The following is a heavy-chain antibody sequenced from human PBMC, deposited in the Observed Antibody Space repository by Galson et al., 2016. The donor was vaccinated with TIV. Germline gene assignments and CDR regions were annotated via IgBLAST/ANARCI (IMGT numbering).Heavy chain of an antibody. CDR2: IIPIFNIA. D-gene: IGHD3-22*01. V-gene: IGHV1-69*13. CDR3: ARAGGGYHDTYWYFDL. Sequence: SVKVSCKASGGIFRNYPISWVRQAPGQGLEWMGGIIPIFNIAGYAQKFQGRVTITADESARTVSMELSSLRSDDTAVYYCARAGGGYHDTYWYFDLWGSGTLVTVSS. J-gene: IGHJ2*01. CDR1: GGIFRNYP.